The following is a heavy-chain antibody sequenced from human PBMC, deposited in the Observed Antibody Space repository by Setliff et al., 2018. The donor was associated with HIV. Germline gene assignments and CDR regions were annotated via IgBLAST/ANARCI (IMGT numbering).Heavy chain of an antibody. CDR1: GGSVFSSGYD. Sequence: SETLSLTCRVSGGSVFSSGYDWGWIRQAPGEGLAWIVTMYYRGTTYNNPSLKSRVTFSADASKNQFSLNLHSVTATDTAIYYCARQGLTMLLVVPAPTLSYFDYWGQGILVTVSS. CDR2: MYYRGTT. D-gene: IGHD3-10*01. CDR3: ARQGLTMLLVVPAPTLSYFDY. V-gene: IGHV4-39*01. J-gene: IGHJ4*02.